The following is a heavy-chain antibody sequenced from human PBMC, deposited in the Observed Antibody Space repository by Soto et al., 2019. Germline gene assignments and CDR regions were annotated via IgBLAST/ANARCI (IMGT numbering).Heavy chain of an antibody. J-gene: IGHJ6*02. CDR3: ARGGDSSSLRAFYSYGFDV. CDR1: GGTFNTYS. V-gene: IGHV1-69*18. D-gene: IGHD6-6*01. CDR2: IIPFIGAP. Sequence: QVQLVQSGAEVKKPGSSVKVSCKASGGTFNTYSFGWLRQAPGQGLQWMGSIIPFIGAPNYAQNFQDRVTITADGSTTTAYMELSGLKSEDTAVYFCARGGDSSSLRAFYSYGFDVWGQGTSVTVSS.